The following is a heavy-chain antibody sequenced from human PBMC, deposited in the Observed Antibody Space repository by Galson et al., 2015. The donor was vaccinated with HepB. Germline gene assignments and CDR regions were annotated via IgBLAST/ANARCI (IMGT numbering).Heavy chain of an antibody. CDR2: INAGNGNT. V-gene: IGHV1-3*01. CDR3: ARSTDYYYYLDV. CDR1: GYTFTNYA. Sequence: ASGYTFTNYAMHWVRQAPGQRLEWMGWINAGNGNTKYSQKFQGRVTITRDTSASTAYMELSSLRSEDTAVYYCARSTDYYYYLDVWGKGTTVTVSS. J-gene: IGHJ6*03.